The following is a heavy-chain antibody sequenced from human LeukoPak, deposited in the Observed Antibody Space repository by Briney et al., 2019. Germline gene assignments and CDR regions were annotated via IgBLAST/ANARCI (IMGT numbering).Heavy chain of an antibody. J-gene: IGHJ3*02. CDR3: ARVAVAGDGDAFDI. Sequence: GGSLRLSCAASGFTFSSYWMHWVRQAPGKGLVWVSRINSDGSSTSYADSVKGRFTISRDNAKNSLYLQVNSLRAEDTAVYYCARVAVAGDGDAFDIWGQGTMVTVSS. CDR2: INSDGSST. CDR1: GFTFSSYW. V-gene: IGHV3-74*01. D-gene: IGHD6-19*01.